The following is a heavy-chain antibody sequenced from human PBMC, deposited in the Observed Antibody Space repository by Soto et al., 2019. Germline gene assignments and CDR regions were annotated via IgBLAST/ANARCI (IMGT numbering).Heavy chain of an antibody. Sequence: GGSLRLSCAASGFTFSSYSMNWVRQAPGKGLEWVSSISSSSSYIYYADSVKGRFTISRDNAKNSLYLQMNSLRAEDTAVYYCATESGAGYYYYYYGMDVWGQGTTVTVSS. J-gene: IGHJ6*02. CDR1: GFTFSSYS. D-gene: IGHD3-3*01. CDR3: ATESGAGYYYYYYGMDV. V-gene: IGHV3-21*01. CDR2: ISSSSSYI.